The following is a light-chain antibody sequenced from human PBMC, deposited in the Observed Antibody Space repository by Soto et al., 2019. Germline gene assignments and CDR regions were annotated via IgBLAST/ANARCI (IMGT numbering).Light chain of an antibody. CDR1: QSVSSSY. CDR3: QQYHSTQYT. CDR2: DSS. Sequence: DIVMTQSPSTLSLSPGERATISCRASQSVSSSYLAWYQQKPGQAPRLLIYDSSSRATGIPDRFSGSRSGTDFTLTISRLEPEDVAVYYCQQYHSTQYTFGQGTKVEIK. J-gene: IGKJ2*01. V-gene: IGKV3-20*01.